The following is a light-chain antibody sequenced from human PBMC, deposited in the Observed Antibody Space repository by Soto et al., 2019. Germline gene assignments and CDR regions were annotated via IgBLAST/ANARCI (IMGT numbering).Light chain of an antibody. J-gene: IGLJ2*01. Sequence: QAVVTQPPSVSGAPGQRVTISCTGSSSNIGAGYDVHWYQQLLGTAPKLLIYGNSNRPSGVPDRFSGSKSGTSASLAITGLQAEDEADYYCQSYDSSLSGSHVVFGGGTKLTVL. V-gene: IGLV1-40*01. CDR3: QSYDSSLSGSHVV. CDR1: SSNIGAGYD. CDR2: GNS.